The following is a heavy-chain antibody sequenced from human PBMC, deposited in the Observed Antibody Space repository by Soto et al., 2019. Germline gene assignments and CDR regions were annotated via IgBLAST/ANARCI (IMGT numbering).Heavy chain of an antibody. CDR3: AKDQGSSWYEIVY. Sequence: EVPLLESGGGLVQPGGSLRLSCAASGFTFSNYAVTWVRQAPGKGLEWVSTISGSGGSTYYADSVKGRFTISRDNSKNTLKLQMNSLRAEDTAVYYCAKDQGSSWYEIVYCGQGSLVTVS. CDR1: GFTFSNYA. CDR2: ISGSGGST. V-gene: IGHV3-23*01. D-gene: IGHD6-13*01. J-gene: IGHJ4*02.